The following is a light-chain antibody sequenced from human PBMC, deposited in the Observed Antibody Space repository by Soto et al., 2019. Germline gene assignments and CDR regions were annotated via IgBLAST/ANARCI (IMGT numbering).Light chain of an antibody. CDR3: SSNAGSNNLV. J-gene: IGLJ2*01. CDR1: SSDVGGYNY. Sequence: QSVLTQPPSASGSPGQSVTISCTGTSSDVGGYNYVSWYQQHPGKAPKLMIYEVSKRPSGVPDRFSGSKSGNTASLTVSGLQADDEADYYCSSNAGSNNLVFGGGTKVTAL. CDR2: EVS. V-gene: IGLV2-8*01.